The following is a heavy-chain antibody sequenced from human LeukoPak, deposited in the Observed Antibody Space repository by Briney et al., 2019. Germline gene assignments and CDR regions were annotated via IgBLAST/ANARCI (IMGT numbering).Heavy chain of an antibody. CDR1: GVSVSHEY. V-gene: IGHV4-4*07. CDR3: ATYVTGSFSPYFDP. J-gene: IGHJ5*02. CDR2: VYPGGAT. Sequence: SETLSLTCTVSGVSVSHEYWTWIRQPAGKGLEWIGRVYPGGATNYNFLLKSRVTMSLDASKNQFSLSHTSLTAADTAVYYCATYVTGSFSPYFDPWGQGTLVTVSS. D-gene: IGHD2-21*02.